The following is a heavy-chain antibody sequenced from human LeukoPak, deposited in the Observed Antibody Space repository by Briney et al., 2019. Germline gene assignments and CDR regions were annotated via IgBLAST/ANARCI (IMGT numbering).Heavy chain of an antibody. CDR2: INHSGST. Sequence: SETLSLTCAVYGGSFSGYYWSWIRQPPGKGLEWIGEINHSGSTNYNPSLKSRVTISVDTSKNQFSLKLSSVTAADAAVYYCARISLYLRAFDPWGQGTLVTVSS. CDR1: GGSFSGYY. J-gene: IGHJ5*02. CDR3: ARISLYLRAFDP. V-gene: IGHV4-34*01. D-gene: IGHD2-15*01.